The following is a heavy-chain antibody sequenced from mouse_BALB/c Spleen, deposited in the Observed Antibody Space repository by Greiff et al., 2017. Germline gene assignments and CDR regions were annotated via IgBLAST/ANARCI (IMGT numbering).Heavy chain of an antibody. CDR2: INPSSGYT. CDR1: GYTFTSYT. D-gene: IGHD2-4*01. Sequence: VQLQQSAAELARPGASVKMSCKASGYTFTSYTMHWVKQRPGQGLEWIGYINPSSGYTEYNQKFKDKTTLTADKSSSTAYMQLSSLTSEDSAVYYCARYRFYDYDGFAYWGQGTLVTVSA. V-gene: IGHV1-4*02. J-gene: IGHJ3*01. CDR3: ARYRFYDYDGFAY.